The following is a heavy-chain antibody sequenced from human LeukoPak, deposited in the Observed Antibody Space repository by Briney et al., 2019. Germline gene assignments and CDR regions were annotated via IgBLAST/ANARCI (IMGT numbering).Heavy chain of an antibody. D-gene: IGHD3-22*01. CDR3: ARDRSPEGYYDSSHWDYYHGMDV. CDR2: IYYSGST. Sequence: SETLSLTCTVSGGSISSGGYYWSWIRQHPGKGLEWIGYIYYSGSTNYNPSLKSRVTISVDTSKNQFSLNLSSVTAADTAMYYCARDRSPEGYYDSSHWDYYHGMDVWGLGTTVTVSS. V-gene: IGHV4-61*08. CDR1: GGSISSGGYY. J-gene: IGHJ6*02.